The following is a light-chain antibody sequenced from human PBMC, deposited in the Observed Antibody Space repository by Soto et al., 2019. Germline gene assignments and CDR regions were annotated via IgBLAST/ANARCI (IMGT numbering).Light chain of an antibody. Sequence: EIVLTQSPGTLSLSPGERATLSCRSSQSVISSYLAWYQQKPGQAPRLLIYGASSRATGIPDRFSDSGSWTDLNLNNSRLESEDFAVYYCQQYCSSRNFGPGTKLEIK. CDR2: GAS. CDR3: QQYCSSRN. J-gene: IGKJ2*02. V-gene: IGKV3-20*01. CDR1: QSVISSY.